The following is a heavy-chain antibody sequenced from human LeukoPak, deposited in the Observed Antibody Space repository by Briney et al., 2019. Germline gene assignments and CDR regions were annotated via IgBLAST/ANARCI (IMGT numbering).Heavy chain of an antibody. V-gene: IGHV4-34*01. CDR3: ARENTGSYREFDY. J-gene: IGHJ4*02. Sequence: SETLSLTCAVYGGLFTDYFWTWIRQSPGKGLEWIGEINDYTGDTNYNPSLKSRVTISVDTSKNQFSLKLSSETAADTDVYYCARENTGSYREFDYWGQGTLVTVSS. CDR2: INDYTGDT. D-gene: IGHD1-26*01. CDR1: GGLFTDYF.